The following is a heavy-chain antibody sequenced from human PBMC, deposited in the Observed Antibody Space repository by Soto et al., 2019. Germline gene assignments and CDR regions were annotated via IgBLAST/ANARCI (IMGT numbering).Heavy chain of an antibody. V-gene: IGHV3-15*01. CDR2: IKSKTDGGTT. J-gene: IGHJ6*03. D-gene: IGHD3-10*01. CDR3: SNPWVTMVRGLYDYYYMDV. Sequence: GGSLRLSCAASGFTFSNAWMSWVRQAPGKGLEWVGRIKSKTDGGTTDYAAPVKGRFTISRDDSKNTLYLQMNSLKTEDTAVYYCSNPWVTMVRGLYDYYYMDVWGKGTTVTVSS. CDR1: GFTFSNAW.